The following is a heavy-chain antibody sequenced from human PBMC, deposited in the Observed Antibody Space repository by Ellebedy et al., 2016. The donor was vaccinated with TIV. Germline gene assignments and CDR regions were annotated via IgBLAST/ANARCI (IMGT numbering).Heavy chain of an antibody. CDR2: IYSGGST. D-gene: IGHD3-10*01. Sequence: GESLKISXAASGFTVSSNYMSWVRQAPGKGLEWVSVIYSGGSTYYADSVKGRFTISRDNSKNTLYLQMNSLRAEDTAVYYCARVSGGGGPFPEYYFDYWGQGTLVTVSS. CDR1: GFTVSSNY. V-gene: IGHV3-53*01. J-gene: IGHJ4*02. CDR3: ARVSGGGGPFPEYYFDY.